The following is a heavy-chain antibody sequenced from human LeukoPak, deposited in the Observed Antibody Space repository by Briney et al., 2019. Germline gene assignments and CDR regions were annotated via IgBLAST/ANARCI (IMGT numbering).Heavy chain of an antibody. CDR1: GFTFSSYA. J-gene: IGHJ4*02. Sequence: GGSLRLSCAASGFTFSSYAMSRVCQAPGKGLEWVSAISGSGGSTYYADSVKGRFTISRDNSKNTLYLQMNSLRAEDTAVYYCAKWTGDRFDYWGQGTLVTVSS. V-gene: IGHV3-23*01. CDR2: ISGSGGST. CDR3: AKWTGDRFDY. D-gene: IGHD4-17*01.